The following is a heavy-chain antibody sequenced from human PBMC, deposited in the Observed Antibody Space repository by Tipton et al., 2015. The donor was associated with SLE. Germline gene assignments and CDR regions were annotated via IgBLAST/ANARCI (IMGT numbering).Heavy chain of an antibody. CDR1: GGSIISYY. CDR3: ARHAEIPVMRYGMDV. D-gene: IGHD2-21*01. V-gene: IGHV4-59*08. J-gene: IGHJ6*02. CDR2: IHYSGVT. Sequence: LILSCTVSGGSIISYYWSWIRQPPGKGLEWIGYIHYSGVTYYYPSLKSRVTMSVDTSKNQFSLKLNSVTAADTAVYYCARHAEIPVMRYGMDVWGQGTTVSVSS.